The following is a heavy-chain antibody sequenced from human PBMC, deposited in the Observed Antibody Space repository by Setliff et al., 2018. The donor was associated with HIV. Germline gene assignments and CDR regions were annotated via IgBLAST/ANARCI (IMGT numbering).Heavy chain of an antibody. CDR3: TRDPTPKELWFFSGYYSDY. CDR2: I. J-gene: IGHJ4*02. Sequence: GGSLRLSCAASGFTFSDYSMSWIRQTPGKGLEWLSHIADSVKGRFTISRDNSKNMLYLQMNSLSADDTAVYYCTRDPTPKELWFFSGYYSDYWGQGTLVTVSS. V-gene: IGHV3-11*06. CDR1: GFTFSDYS. D-gene: IGHD3-10*01.